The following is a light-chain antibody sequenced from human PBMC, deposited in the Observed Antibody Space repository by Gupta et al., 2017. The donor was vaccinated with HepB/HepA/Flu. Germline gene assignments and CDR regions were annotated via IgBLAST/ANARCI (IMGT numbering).Light chain of an antibody. CDR2: AAS. J-gene: IGKJ4*01. V-gene: IGKV1-9*01. Sequence: IQLTQSPSFLSASLEDIVTMTCRASKDSYNYLAWYQQRPGKAPNLLFYAASTLQSGVPSMFSGSGSGTEFTLTISSLQPEDFATYYCQQLYTYPSFGGGTKVEIK. CDR1: KDSYNY. CDR3: QQLYTYPS.